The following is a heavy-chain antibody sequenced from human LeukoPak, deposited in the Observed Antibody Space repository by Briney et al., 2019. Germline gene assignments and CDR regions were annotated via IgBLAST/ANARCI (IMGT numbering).Heavy chain of an antibody. V-gene: IGHV3-30*04. CDR2: MSYDGSHE. J-gene: IGHJ4*02. D-gene: IGHD1-26*01. CDR1: GFTFSNYA. Sequence: GGSLRLSCVVSGFTFSNYAMHWVRQAPGQAPGKGLEWGAVMSYDGSHEYYADSVKGRFTTSRDNPKSTLYLQMNSLRPEDTAVYYCARPFGGSYSSTVDYWGQGTLVTASS. CDR3: ARPFGGSYSSTVDY.